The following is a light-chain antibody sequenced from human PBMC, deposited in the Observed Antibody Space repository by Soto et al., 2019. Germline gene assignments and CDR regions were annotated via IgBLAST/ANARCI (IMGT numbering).Light chain of an antibody. V-gene: IGLV1-47*01. CDR2: RKK. Sequence: QSVLTQPPSASGTPGQRVTISCSGSSSNIGSNYVYWYQQLPGTAPKLLIYRKKQRPSGVPVRFFGSNSGTSASLAIIGLGSEDEVDYYCAEWDETLSGQVFGTGTKVTVL. J-gene: IGLJ1*01. CDR1: SSNIGSNY. CDR3: AEWDETLSGQV.